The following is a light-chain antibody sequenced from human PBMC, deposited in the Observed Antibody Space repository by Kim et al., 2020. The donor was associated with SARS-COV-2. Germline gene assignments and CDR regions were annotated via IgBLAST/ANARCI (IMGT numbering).Light chain of an antibody. Sequence: EIVMTQSPATLSESPGARATLSCRASQTVSTNLAWYQQTPGQAPKLLIFGASTRATGIPARFSGSGSGTEFTLTINSLQSEDFAVYYCQQYDNWPGTFGQGTKVDIK. CDR2: GAS. J-gene: IGKJ1*01. CDR1: QTVSTN. CDR3: QQYDNWPGT. V-gene: IGKV3-15*01.